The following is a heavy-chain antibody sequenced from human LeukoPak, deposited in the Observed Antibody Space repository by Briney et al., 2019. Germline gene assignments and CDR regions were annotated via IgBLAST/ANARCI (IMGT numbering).Heavy chain of an antibody. CDR3: ANGGQNFDY. Sequence: SETLSLTCTVSGGSISGSRTWGWVRQPPGKRPEWIGNIHNDGRTASNPSLKSRVTLSLDTSTNQFSLKLSSVTAADTAVDYCANGGQNFDYWGQGTLVTVSS. CDR2: IHNDGRT. V-gene: IGHV4-39*07. J-gene: IGHJ4*02. D-gene: IGHD3-10*01. CDR1: GGSISGSRT.